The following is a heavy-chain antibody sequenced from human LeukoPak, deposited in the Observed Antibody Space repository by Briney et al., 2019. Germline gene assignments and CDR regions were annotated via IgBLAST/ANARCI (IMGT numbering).Heavy chain of an antibody. CDR3: AKDVGYYGSGSYYNGYFDY. CDR1: GFTFSSYA. D-gene: IGHD3-10*01. J-gene: IGHJ4*02. Sequence: GGSLRLSCAASGFTFSSYAMSWVRQAPGKGLEWVSAISGSGGSTYYADSVKGRFTISRDNSKDTLYLQMNSLRAEDTAVYYCAKDVGYYGSGSYYNGYFDYWGQGTLVTVSS. CDR2: ISGSGGST. V-gene: IGHV3-23*01.